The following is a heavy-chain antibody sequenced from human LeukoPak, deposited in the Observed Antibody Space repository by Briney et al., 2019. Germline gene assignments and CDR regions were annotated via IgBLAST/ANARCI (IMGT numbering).Heavy chain of an antibody. Sequence: GGSLRLPCAASGFTVSSSYMSWVRQAPGKGLEWVSVIYSGGTTYYADSVKGRFTISRDTSKNTLYLQMNSLRAEDTAVYYCARGGDYGADFDYWGQGTLVTVSS. V-gene: IGHV3-66*01. CDR3: ARGGDYGADFDY. J-gene: IGHJ4*02. CDR2: IYSGGTT. D-gene: IGHD4-17*01. CDR1: GFTVSSSY.